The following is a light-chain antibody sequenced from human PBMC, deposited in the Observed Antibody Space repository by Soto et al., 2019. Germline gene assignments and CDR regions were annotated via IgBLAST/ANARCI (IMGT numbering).Light chain of an antibody. V-gene: IGKV3-20*01. CDR2: AIS. Sequence: ENVLTQSPVTPSLSPGQRATLSCRASHTISSSYLAWYQQKPGQAPRLLIYAISDRATGVPDRFRGSGSGTDFTLTISRLEPEDFAVYFCQQYDSSPRTFGQGTKVDIK. J-gene: IGKJ1*01. CDR3: QQYDSSPRT. CDR1: HTISSSY.